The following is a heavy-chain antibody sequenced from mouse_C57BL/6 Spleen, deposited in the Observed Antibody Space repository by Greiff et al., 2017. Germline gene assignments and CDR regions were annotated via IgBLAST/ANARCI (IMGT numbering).Heavy chain of an antibody. D-gene: IGHD2-4*01. CDR1: GYTFTAYE. CDR2: IDPETGGT. CDR3: TGDGYDYGYAMDY. V-gene: IGHV1-15*01. Sequence: QVQLQQSGAELVRPGASVTLSCKASGYTFTAYEMHWVKQTPVHGLEWIGAIDPETGGTAYNQKFKGKAILTADKSSSTAYMELRSLTSEDSAVDYCTGDGYDYGYAMDYWGQGTSVTVSS. J-gene: IGHJ4*01.